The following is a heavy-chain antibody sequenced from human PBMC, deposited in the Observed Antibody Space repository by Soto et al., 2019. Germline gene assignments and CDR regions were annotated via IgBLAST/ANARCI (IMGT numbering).Heavy chain of an antibody. Sequence: QVQLVESGGGVVQPGRSLRLSCAASGFTFSSYGMHWVRQAPGKGLEWVAVISYDGRNKYYADSVKGRFTISRDNSKNTLYLQMNSLRAEDTAVYYCAKDGRDYYYGMDVWGQGTTVTVSS. CDR2: ISYDGRNK. CDR1: GFTFSSYG. V-gene: IGHV3-30*18. CDR3: AKDGRDYYYGMDV. J-gene: IGHJ6*02.